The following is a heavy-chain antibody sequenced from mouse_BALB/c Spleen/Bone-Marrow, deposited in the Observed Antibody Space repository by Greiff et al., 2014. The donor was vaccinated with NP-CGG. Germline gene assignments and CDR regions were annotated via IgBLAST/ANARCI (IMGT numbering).Heavy chain of an antibody. Sequence: EVQRVESGGGLVQPGGSLKLSCVASGFTFSSYGMSWVRQTPDKRLELVATINNNGGSTYYPDSVKGQFTISRDNAENTLYLQMSSLKSEDTAMYYCARVYGWYFDVWGAGTTVTVSS. V-gene: IGHV5-6-3*01. D-gene: IGHD1-1*01. CDR1: GFTFSSYG. CDR2: INNNGGST. CDR3: ARVYGWYFDV. J-gene: IGHJ1*01.